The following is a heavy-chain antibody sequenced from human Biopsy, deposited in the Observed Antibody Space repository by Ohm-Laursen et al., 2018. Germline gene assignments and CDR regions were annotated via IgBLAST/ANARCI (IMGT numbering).Heavy chain of an antibody. CDR3: AKPSGGVSTIGFDP. CDR2: INPATGET. CDR1: GYTFTSYG. D-gene: IGHD3-16*01. Sequence: SVKVSCKVSGYTFTSYGISWVRQAPGQGLEWMGWINPATGETRYAQRFQGRVTMTRDTSVTTAYMQLSSLTSDDTALYYCAKPSGGVSTIGFDPWGQGTQVIVSS. V-gene: IGHV1-18*01. J-gene: IGHJ5*02.